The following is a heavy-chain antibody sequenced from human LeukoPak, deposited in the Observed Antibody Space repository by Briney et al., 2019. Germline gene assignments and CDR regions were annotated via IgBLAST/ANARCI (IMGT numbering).Heavy chain of an antibody. CDR2: ISGSGGST. V-gene: IGHV3-23*01. CDR3: AKDLRKVVAATRYTDY. J-gene: IGHJ4*02. CDR1: GFTFSSYA. D-gene: IGHD2-15*01. Sequence: PGGSLRLSCAASGFTFSSYAMSWVRQAPGKGLEWVSAISGSGGSTYYADSVKGRFTISRDNSKNTLYLQMNSLRAEDTAVYYCAKDLRKVVAATRYTDYWGQGTLVTVSS.